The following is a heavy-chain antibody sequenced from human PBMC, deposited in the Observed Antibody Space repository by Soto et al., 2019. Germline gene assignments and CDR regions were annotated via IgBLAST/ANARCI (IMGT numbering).Heavy chain of an antibody. J-gene: IGHJ4*02. V-gene: IGHV4-39*01. CDR3: ARRGIAVAGTPFDY. Sequence: TSESIRLPWTVCGGSLSSSSFYWCWSRQPPGKGLEWIGSIYYSGSTYYNPSLKSRVTISVDTSKNQFSLKLSSVTAADTAVYYYARRGIAVAGTPFDYWGQGTLVTVSS. D-gene: IGHD6-19*01. CDR2: IYYSGST. CDR1: GGSLSSSSFY.